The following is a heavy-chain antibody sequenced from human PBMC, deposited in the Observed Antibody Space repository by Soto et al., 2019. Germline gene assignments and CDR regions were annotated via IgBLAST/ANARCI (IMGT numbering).Heavy chain of an antibody. CDR2: MNPNSGNT. CDR3: ARTARWEAAASMDV. Sequence: QVQLVQSGAEVKKPGASVKVSCKASGYTFTSYDINWVRQATGQGLEWMGWMNPNSGNTGYAQKFQGRVTMTRNTSISKAYMELSSLRSEDTAVYYCARTARWEAAASMDVWGQGTTVTVSS. J-gene: IGHJ6*02. D-gene: IGHD6-13*01. V-gene: IGHV1-8*01. CDR1: GYTFTSYD.